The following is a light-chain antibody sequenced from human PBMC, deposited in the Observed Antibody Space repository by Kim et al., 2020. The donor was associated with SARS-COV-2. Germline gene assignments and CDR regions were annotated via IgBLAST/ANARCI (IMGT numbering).Light chain of an antibody. Sequence: EIVLTQSPGTLSLSPGVRATLSCRASQSVRGSSLAWYQQKPGQAPRLLIYSTSRRTTGTPDRFSGSGSGTDFTLTISGLEPGDFAVYYCQQYSSSPWTFGQGTKVDIK. CDR2: STS. J-gene: IGKJ1*01. V-gene: IGKV3-20*01. CDR1: QSVRGSS. CDR3: QQYSSSPWT.